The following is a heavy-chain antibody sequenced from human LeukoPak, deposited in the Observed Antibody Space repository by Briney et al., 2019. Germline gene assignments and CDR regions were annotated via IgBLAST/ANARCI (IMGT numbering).Heavy chain of an antibody. V-gene: IGHV4-39*07. Sequence: SETLSLTCTVSGGSISSSTYYWSWIRQPPGKGLEWIGEINHSGSTNYNPSLKSRVTISVDTSKNQFSLKLSSVTAADTAVYYCARERGTYYYYYMDVWGKGTTVTISS. CDR2: INHSGST. CDR3: ARERGTYYYYYMDV. D-gene: IGHD3-16*01. J-gene: IGHJ6*03. CDR1: GGSISSSTYY.